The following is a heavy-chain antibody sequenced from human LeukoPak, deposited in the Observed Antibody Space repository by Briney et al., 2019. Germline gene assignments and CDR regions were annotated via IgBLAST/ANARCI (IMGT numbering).Heavy chain of an antibody. CDR1: GFTFSSYA. J-gene: IGHJ4*02. CDR3: ARGGVDHYGSGTYYLMYYFDH. D-gene: IGHD3-10*01. Sequence: GGSLRLSCAASGFTFSSYAMHWVRQAPGKGLEWVAFISYDENNKYYADSVKGRFTISRDNSKSTLFLQMNSVRAEDTAVYFCARGGVDHYGSGTYYLMYYFDHWGQGALVTVSS. V-gene: IGHV3-30*04. CDR2: ISYDENNK.